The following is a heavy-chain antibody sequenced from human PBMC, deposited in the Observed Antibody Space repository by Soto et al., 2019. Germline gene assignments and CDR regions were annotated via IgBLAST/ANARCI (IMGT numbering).Heavy chain of an antibody. CDR2: ISGYNGNT. D-gene: IGHD6-19*01. J-gene: IGHJ4*02. CDR1: GYTFTSYG. Sequence: ASVKVSCKASGYTFTSYGISWVRQGPGQGLEWMGWISGYNGNTKYAQKLQGRVTMTTDTSTSTAYMELRSLRSDDTAVYYCARDGARGWYEVGEYLGQGTLGHVSS. CDR3: ARDGARGWYEVGEY. V-gene: IGHV1-18*01.